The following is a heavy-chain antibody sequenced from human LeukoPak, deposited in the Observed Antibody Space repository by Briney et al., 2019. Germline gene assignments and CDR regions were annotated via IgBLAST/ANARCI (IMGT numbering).Heavy chain of an antibody. V-gene: IGHV1-8*01. J-gene: IGHJ6*03. Sequence: ASVKVSCKASGYTFTSYDINWVRQATGQGLEWMGWMNPNSGNTGFAQKFQGRVTMTRNTSISTAYMELSSLRSEDTAVYYCARGQGLLWFREFYYYYYMGVWGKGTTVTVSS. CDR2: MNPNSGNT. D-gene: IGHD3-10*01. CDR3: ARGQGLLWFREFYYYYYMGV. CDR1: GYTFTSYD.